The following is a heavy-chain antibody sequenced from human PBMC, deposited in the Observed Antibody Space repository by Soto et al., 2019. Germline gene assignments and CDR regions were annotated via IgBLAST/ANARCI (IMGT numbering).Heavy chain of an antibody. CDR2: IYSGGST. Sequence: GGSLRLSCVVSGFTVSSNYMSWVRQAPGKGLEWVSVIYSGGSTYYADSVKGRFTISRDNSKNTLYLQMNSLRAEDTAVYYCARETTVPGFGNAFDIWGQGKMFTVPS. CDR3: ARETTVPGFGNAFDI. CDR1: GFTVSSNY. J-gene: IGHJ3*02. V-gene: IGHV3-66*01. D-gene: IGHD4-17*01.